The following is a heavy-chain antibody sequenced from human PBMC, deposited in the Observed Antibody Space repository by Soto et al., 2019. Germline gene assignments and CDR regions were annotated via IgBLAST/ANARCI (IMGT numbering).Heavy chain of an antibody. CDR2: IYYSGST. J-gene: IGHJ4*02. Sequence: QVQLQASGPGLVKPSQTLSLTCTVSGGSISSGDYYWSWIRQPPGKGLEWIGYIYYSGSTYYNPSLKSRVTIAVDTSKNQCSLKLSSVTAADTAVYYCAREPYCSGGSCYPFDYWGQGTLVTVSS. V-gene: IGHV4-30-4*01. CDR1: GGSISSGDYY. D-gene: IGHD2-15*01. CDR3: AREPYCSGGSCYPFDY.